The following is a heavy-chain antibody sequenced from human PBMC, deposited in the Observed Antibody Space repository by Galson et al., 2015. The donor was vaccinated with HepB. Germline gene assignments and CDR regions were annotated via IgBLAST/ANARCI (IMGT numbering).Heavy chain of an antibody. CDR2: IRSKGNSHAT. CDR3: TRNTGDYYGSGDY. CDR1: TFIFSTYS. J-gene: IGHJ4*02. V-gene: IGHV3-73*01. Sequence: SLRLSCAASTFIFSTYSMNWVRQASGKGLEWVGRIRSKGNSHATAYAASVKGRFTISRDDSKNTAYLQMNSLKPEDTAVYYCTRNTGDYYGSGDYWGQGTLVTVSS. D-gene: IGHD3-10*01.